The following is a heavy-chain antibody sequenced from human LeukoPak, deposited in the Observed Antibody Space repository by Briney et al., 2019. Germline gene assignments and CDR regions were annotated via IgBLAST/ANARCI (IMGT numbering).Heavy chain of an antibody. CDR1: GGSISSSSYY. J-gene: IGHJ4*02. CDR3: ARHDDYGDYPI. CDR2: IYYSGST. Sequence: SETLSLTCTVSGGSISSSSYYWGWIRQPPGKGLEWIGSIYYSGSTYYNPSLKSRVTISVDTSKNQFSLKLSSVTAADAAVYYCARHDDYGDYPIWGQGTLVTVSS. D-gene: IGHD4-17*01. V-gene: IGHV4-39*01.